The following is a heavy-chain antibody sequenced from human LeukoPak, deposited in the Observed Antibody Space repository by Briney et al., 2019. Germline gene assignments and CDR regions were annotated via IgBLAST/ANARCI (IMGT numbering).Heavy chain of an antibody. D-gene: IGHD3-22*01. V-gene: IGHV4-34*01. CDR1: GGSFSGYY. CDR2: INHSGST. J-gene: IGHJ4*02. Sequence: KPSETLSLTCAVYGGSFSGYYWSWIRQPPGKGLEWIGEINHSGSTNYNPSLKSRVTMSVDTSKNQFSLKLSSVTAADTAVYYCASYDSSGYYSDYWGQGTLVTVSS. CDR3: ASYDSSGYYSDY.